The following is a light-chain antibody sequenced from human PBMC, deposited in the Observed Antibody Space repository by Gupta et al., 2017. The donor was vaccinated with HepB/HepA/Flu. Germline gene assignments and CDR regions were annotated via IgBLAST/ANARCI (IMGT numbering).Light chain of an antibody. CDR2: SNN. CDR3: AAWDDSLNGWV. V-gene: IGLV1-44*01. Sequence: QSVLTPPPSASGTPGQRFTISCSGSSSNIGSNTVNWYQQLPGTAPKLFIYSNNQRPSGVPDRFSGSKSGTSASLAISGLQAEEEADYYCAAWDDSLNGWVFGGGTKLTVL. J-gene: IGLJ3*02. CDR1: SSNIGSNT.